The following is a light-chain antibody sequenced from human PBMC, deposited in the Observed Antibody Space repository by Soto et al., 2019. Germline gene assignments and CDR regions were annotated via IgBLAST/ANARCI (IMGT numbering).Light chain of an antibody. Sequence: DIQMTQSPSSLSASVGDRVTITCRASQSIRSYLNWYQQKPGKAPKLLIYAASSLQSGVPSRFSGSGSGTDFTLTISSLQPEDFATYYCQQSYRTLYTFGQGTKLEIK. CDR3: QQSYRTLYT. CDR1: QSIRSY. CDR2: AAS. V-gene: IGKV1-39*01. J-gene: IGKJ2*01.